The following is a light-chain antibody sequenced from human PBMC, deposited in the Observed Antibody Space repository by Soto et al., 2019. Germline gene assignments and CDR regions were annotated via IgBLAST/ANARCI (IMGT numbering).Light chain of an antibody. CDR1: SSDVGGYNY. V-gene: IGLV2-14*01. CDR2: DVS. J-gene: IGLJ1*01. CDR3: SSYTRSSTLYV. Sequence: QSALTQPASVSGSPGRSITISCTGTSSDVGGYNYVSWYQQHPGKAPKLMIYDVSNRPSGVSNRVSGSKSGNTASLTISGLQAEDESDYYCSSYTRSSTLYVFGTGTKVTV.